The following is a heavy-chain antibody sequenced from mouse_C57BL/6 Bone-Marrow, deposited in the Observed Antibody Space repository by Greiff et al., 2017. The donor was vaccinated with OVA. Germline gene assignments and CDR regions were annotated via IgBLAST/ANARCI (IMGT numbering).Heavy chain of an antibody. J-gene: IGHJ4*01. CDR1: GFTFTSYA. D-gene: IGHD4-1*01. V-gene: IGHV5-9-1*02. Sequence: EVNLVESGEGLVKPGGSLKLSCAVSGFTFTSYAMSWVRQTPEKRLEWVAYISSGGDYIYYAASVKGRFTISRDNARNTLYLQMSSLKSEDTAMYYSTREGDWAYAIAYWGQGTSVTVTS. CDR3: TREGDWAYAIAY. CDR2: ISSGGDYI.